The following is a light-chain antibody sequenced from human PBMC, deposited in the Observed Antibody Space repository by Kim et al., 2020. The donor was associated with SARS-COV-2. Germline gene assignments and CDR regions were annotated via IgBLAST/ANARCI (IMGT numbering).Light chain of an antibody. CDR2: GKN. CDR1: SLRSYY. J-gene: IGLJ2*01. V-gene: IGLV3-19*01. Sequence: VALGPTVRITCQGDSLRSYYATWYQQKPGQAPILVIYGKNIRPSGIPDRFSGSSSGNTASLTITGTQAGDEADYYCNSRDSNDNVVFGGGTQLTVL. CDR3: NSRDSNDNVV.